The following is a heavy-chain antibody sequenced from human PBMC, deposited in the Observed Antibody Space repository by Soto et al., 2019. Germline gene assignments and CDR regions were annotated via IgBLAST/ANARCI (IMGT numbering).Heavy chain of an antibody. Sequence: GGSLRLSCVGSGFTFSTYWMNWVRQAPGKGLVWVANINPDGNVGTYVDSVRGRFTPSRDNAKNSLYLQMNSLRADDTAVYFCAGWGGHDYNYWGQGIMVTVSS. J-gene: IGHJ4*02. D-gene: IGHD4-4*01. CDR2: INPDGNVG. CDR3: AGWGGHDYNY. CDR1: GFTFSTYW. V-gene: IGHV3-7*03.